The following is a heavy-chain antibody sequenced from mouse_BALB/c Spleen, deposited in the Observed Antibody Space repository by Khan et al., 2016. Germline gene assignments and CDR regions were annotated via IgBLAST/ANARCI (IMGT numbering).Heavy chain of an antibody. D-gene: IGHD2-4*01. CDR2: IWAGGST. CDR1: GFSLTSSG. J-gene: IGHJ3*01. V-gene: IGHV2-9*02. Sequence: VQLVESGPGLVAPSQSLSNTCTVSGFSLTSSGVHWVRQPPGKGLDWLGVIWAGGSTDYNSALMSRLSITKDNSQNQVFLKMNSLQTDDTALYYCARDDQDYDAWFASWGQGTLVTVSA. CDR3: ARDDQDYDAWFAS.